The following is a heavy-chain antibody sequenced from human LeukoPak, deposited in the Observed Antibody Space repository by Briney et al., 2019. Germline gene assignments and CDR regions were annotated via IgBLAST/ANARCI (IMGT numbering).Heavy chain of an antibody. V-gene: IGHV4-31*03. CDR2: IYSSGHT. Sequence: APETLSPTCTVSGGSISSGTNYWNWIRQRPGRGLEWIGYIYSSGHTYYNPSLQSRVFLSMDTSKKQISLKLTSVTAAETAVYYCARAPSVGWYHYPFWGRGTLVTVSS. D-gene: IGHD6-19*01. CDR1: GGSISSGTNY. J-gene: IGHJ1*01. CDR3: ARAPSVGWYHYPF.